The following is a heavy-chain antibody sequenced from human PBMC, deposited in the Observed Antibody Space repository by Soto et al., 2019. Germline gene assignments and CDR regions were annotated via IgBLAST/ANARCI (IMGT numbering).Heavy chain of an antibody. V-gene: IGHV1-18*01. D-gene: IGHD1-1*01. J-gene: IGHJ4*02. CDR3: ARGRYGDY. Sequence: QVHLVQSGAEVKKPGASVKVSCKGSGYAFTTYGITWVRQAPGQGLEGMGWISAHNGNTNYAQKRQSRVTVTRATSTSTAYMELRSLRSDDTAVYYCARGRYGDYWGQGALVTVSS. CDR2: ISAHNGNT. CDR1: GYAFTTYG.